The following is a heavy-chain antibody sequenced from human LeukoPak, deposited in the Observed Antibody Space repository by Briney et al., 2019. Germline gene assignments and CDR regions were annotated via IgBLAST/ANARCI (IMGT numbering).Heavy chain of an antibody. CDR2: ISADGGST. D-gene: IGHD6-13*01. CDR3: AKDKAGTIVWYGRWAIGLFDY. V-gene: IGHV3-43*02. CDR1: GFNFDAYA. J-gene: IGHJ4*02. Sequence: GGSLRLPCAASGFNFDAYAMHWVRQAPGKGLQWISLISADGGSTYYADSVKGRFTISRDNSRNSLYLQMNSLTTEDTAFYYCAKDKAGTIVWYGRWAIGLFDYWGQGTLLTVSS.